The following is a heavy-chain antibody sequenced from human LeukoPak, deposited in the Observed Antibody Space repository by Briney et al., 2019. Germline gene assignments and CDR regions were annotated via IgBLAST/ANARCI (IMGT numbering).Heavy chain of an antibody. J-gene: IGHJ4*02. Sequence: ASVEVSCKASGYTFTSYDINWVRQATGQGLEWMGWMNPNSGNTGYAQKFQGRVTMTRNTSISTAYMELSSLRSEDTAVYYCASHVLVRGVLPDYWGQGTLVTVSS. V-gene: IGHV1-8*01. CDR2: MNPNSGNT. CDR3: ASHVLVRGVLPDY. CDR1: GYTFTSYD. D-gene: IGHD3-10*01.